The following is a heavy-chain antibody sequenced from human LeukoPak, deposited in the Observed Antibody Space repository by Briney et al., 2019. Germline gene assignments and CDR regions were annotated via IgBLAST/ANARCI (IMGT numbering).Heavy chain of an antibody. CDR1: GGSISSYY. J-gene: IGHJ4*02. D-gene: IGHD5-24*01. CDR3: ARGDGYTFFDY. CDR2: IYYSGST. Sequence: PSETLSLTCTVSGGSISSYYWSWIRQPPGKGLEWIGYIYYSGSTNYNPSLKSRVTISVDTSKNQFSLKLSSVTAADTAVYYCARGDGYTFFDYWGQGTLVTVSS. V-gene: IGHV4-59*12.